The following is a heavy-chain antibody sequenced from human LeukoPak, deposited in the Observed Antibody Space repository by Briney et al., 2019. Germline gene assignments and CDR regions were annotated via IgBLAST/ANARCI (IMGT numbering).Heavy chain of an antibody. Sequence: GGSLRLSCAASGFTFSSYWMSWVRQAPGKGLEWVANIKQDGSEKYYVDSVKGRFTISRDNAKDSLYLQMNSLSAEDTAFYYCATKGGFADWGQGTLVTVSS. CDR1: GFTFSSYW. V-gene: IGHV3-7*01. CDR2: IKQDGSEK. CDR3: ATKGGFAD. J-gene: IGHJ4*02. D-gene: IGHD5-12*01.